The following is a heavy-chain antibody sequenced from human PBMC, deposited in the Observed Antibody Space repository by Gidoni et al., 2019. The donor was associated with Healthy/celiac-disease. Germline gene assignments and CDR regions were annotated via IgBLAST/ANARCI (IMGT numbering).Heavy chain of an antibody. Sequence: EVQLVESGGGLVQPGRSLRLSCAASGFTFDDYAMHWVRQAPGKGLEGVSGISWNSGSIGYADSVKGRFTISRDNAKNSLYLQMNSLRAEDTALYYCAKDISGSYGGMDVWGQGTTVTVSS. CDR2: ISWNSGSI. D-gene: IGHD1-26*01. CDR3: AKDISGSYGGMDV. V-gene: IGHV3-9*01. CDR1: GFTFDDYA. J-gene: IGHJ6*02.